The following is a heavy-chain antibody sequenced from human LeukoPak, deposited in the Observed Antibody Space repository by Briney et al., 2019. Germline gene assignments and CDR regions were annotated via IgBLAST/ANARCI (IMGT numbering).Heavy chain of an antibody. CDR3: ARVATMVRVPLDALDI. Sequence: GGSLRLSCAISGFTFSACELTWVRQAPGKGLEWVSYISRSGSTRYYADSVKGRFTISRDNAKNSLYLQMNSLRAKDTAVYYCARVATMVRVPLDALDIWGQGTMVSVSS. CDR2: ISRSGSTR. V-gene: IGHV3-48*03. CDR1: GFTFSACE. J-gene: IGHJ3*02. D-gene: IGHD3-10*01.